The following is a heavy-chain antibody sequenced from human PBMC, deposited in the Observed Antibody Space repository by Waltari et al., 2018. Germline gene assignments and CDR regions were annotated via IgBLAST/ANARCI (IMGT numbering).Heavy chain of an antibody. V-gene: IGHV4-61*09. Sequence: QVQLQESGPGLVKPSQTLSLTCTVSGGSISSGSYYWSWIRQPAGKGLEWIGYIYTSGSTNYNPSLKSRVTISVDTSKNQFSLKLSSVTAADTAVYYCARVPYGDYRGYFDYWGQGTLVTVSS. CDR2: IYTSGST. D-gene: IGHD4-17*01. CDR3: ARVPYGDYRGYFDY. J-gene: IGHJ4*02. CDR1: GGSISSGSYY.